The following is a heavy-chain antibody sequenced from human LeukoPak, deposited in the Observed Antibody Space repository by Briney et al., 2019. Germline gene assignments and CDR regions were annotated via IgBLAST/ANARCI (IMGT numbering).Heavy chain of an antibody. Sequence: GGSLRLSCAASGFTFSGCAMHWVRQASGKGLEWVGRIKSIGNSYATEYAASGKGRFTISRDDSKSTAYLQMNSLNTEDTAVYYCTRLSDDSRGYYFNYVFDYWGRGTLVTVSS. CDR3: TRLSDDSRGYYFNYVFDY. D-gene: IGHD3-22*01. CDR1: GFTFSGCA. J-gene: IGHJ4*02. V-gene: IGHV3-73*01. CDR2: IKSIGNSYAT.